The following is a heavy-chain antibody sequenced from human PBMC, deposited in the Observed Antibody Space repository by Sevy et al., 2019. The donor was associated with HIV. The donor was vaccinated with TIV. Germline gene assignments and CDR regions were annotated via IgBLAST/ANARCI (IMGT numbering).Heavy chain of an antibody. J-gene: IGHJ3*02. CDR2: IYYSGST. V-gene: IGHV4-61*01. CDR1: GGSVSSGSYY. Sequence: SETLSLTCTVSGGSVSSGSYYWSWIRQPPGKGLEWIGYIYYSGSTNYNPSLKSRVTISVDTSKNQFSLTLSSVTAADTAVYYCARANSGWYRDAFDIWGQGTMVTVSS. D-gene: IGHD6-19*01. CDR3: ARANSGWYRDAFDI.